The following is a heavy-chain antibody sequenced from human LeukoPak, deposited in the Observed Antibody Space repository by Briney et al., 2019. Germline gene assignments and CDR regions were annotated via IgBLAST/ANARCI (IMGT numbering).Heavy chain of an antibody. J-gene: IGHJ6*03. V-gene: IGHV1-2*02. CDR1: GYTFTGYY. CDR3: ARFPAAIEGYYYYYMDV. CDR2: INPNSGGT. Sequence: ASVKVSCKASGYTFTGYYMHWVRQAPGQGLEWMGWINPNSGGTNYAQKFQGRVTMTRDTSISTAYMELSRLRSDDTAVYYCARFPAAIEGYYYYYMDVWGKGTTVTVSS. D-gene: IGHD2-2*01.